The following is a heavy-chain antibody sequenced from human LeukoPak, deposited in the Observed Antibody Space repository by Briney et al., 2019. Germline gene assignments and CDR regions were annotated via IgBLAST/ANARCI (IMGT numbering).Heavy chain of an antibody. CDR3: ARVPGAHYYYGMDV. Sequence: SETLSLTCAVYGGSFSGYYWSWIRQPPGKGLEWNGKINHSGSSNYNPSLKSRVTISVDTSKNQFSLKLSSVTAADTAVYYCARVPGAHYYYGMDVWGQGITVTVSS. CDR2: INHSGSS. CDR1: GGSFSGYY. V-gene: IGHV4-34*01. D-gene: IGHD7-27*01. J-gene: IGHJ6*02.